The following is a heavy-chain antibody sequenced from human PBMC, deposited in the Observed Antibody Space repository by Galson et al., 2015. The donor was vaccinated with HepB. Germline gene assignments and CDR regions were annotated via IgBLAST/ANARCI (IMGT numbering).Heavy chain of an antibody. CDR1: GFTFSNAW. J-gene: IGHJ4*02. Sequence: SLRLSCAASGFTFSNAWMNWVRQAPGKGLEWVGRIKSKTDGGTTDYAAPVKGRFTISRDDSKNTLYLQMNSLKTEDTAVYYCTTDRLAAAGTRFDYWGQGTLVTVSS. CDR3: TTDRLAAAGTRFDY. V-gene: IGHV3-15*07. CDR2: IKSKTDGGTT. D-gene: IGHD6-13*01.